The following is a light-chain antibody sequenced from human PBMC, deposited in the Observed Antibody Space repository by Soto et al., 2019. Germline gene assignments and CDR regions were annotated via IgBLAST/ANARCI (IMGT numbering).Light chain of an antibody. V-gene: IGLV2-14*03. J-gene: IGLJ1*01. CDR3: SAYTSSSTPYV. Sequence: QSVLTQPASVSGSPGQSITISCTGTSNDVGGYNYVSWYQQHPDTAPKLIIYDVRYRPSGVSNRLSGSKSGNTASLTISGLQAEDEADYYCSAYTSSSTPYVFGSGTKVTVL. CDR1: SNDVGGYNY. CDR2: DVR.